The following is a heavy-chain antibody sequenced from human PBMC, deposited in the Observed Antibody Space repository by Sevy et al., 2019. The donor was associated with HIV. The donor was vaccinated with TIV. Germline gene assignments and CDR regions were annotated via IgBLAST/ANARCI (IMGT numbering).Heavy chain of an antibody. J-gene: IGHJ6*02. CDR2: ISAYNGNT. Sequence: ASVKVSCKASGYTFTSYGISWVRQAPGQGLEWMGWISAYNGNTNYAPKLQGRVTMTTDTSTSTAYMELRSLRSDDTAVYSCARVRGECSSTSWSGADYGMDVWGQGTTVTVSS. CDR1: GYTFTSYG. V-gene: IGHV1-18*01. D-gene: IGHD2-2*01. CDR3: ARVRGECSSTSWSGADYGMDV.